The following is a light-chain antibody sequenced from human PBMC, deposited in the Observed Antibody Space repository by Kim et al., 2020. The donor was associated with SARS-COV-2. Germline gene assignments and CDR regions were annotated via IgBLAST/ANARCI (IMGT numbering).Light chain of an antibody. CDR2: DVS. CDR3: SSYTRISTYV. CDR1: SSDVGAYNY. Sequence: QSALTQPASVSGSPGQSITFSCTGTSSDVGAYNYVSWYQQHPGKAPKLMIYDVSKRPSGISNRFSGSKSGDTASLTISGLQAEDEADYYCSSYTRISTYVFGSGTKV. J-gene: IGLJ1*01. V-gene: IGLV2-14*03.